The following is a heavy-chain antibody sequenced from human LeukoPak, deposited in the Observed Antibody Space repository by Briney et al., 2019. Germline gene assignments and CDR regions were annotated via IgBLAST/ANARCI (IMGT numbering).Heavy chain of an antibody. J-gene: IGHJ4*02. CDR1: GGSISSYY. D-gene: IGHD3-3*01. CDR3: ARSRITIFGVATNPPDY. Sequence: PSETLSLTCTVSGGSISSYYWSWVRQPPGEGVEWVGYIYYSGSTNYNPSLKRPVTISVHTSKPHFSLQLRSLTAADTAVYYWARSRITIFGVATNPPDYWGQGTPVTVSS. V-gene: IGHV4-59*12. CDR2: IYYSGST.